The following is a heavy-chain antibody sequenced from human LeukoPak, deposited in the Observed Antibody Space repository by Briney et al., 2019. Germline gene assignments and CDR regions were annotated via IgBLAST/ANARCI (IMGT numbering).Heavy chain of an antibody. Sequence: SETLSLTCTVSGGSISSHYWSWIRQPPGKGLEWIGYIYYSRSTNYNPSLKSRVTISVDTSKNQFSLKLSSVAAADTAVYYCARGRDSSGYYYYFDYWGQGTLVTVSS. V-gene: IGHV4-59*11. J-gene: IGHJ4*02. CDR1: GGSISSHY. D-gene: IGHD3-22*01. CDR3: ARGRDSSGYYYYFDY. CDR2: IYYSRST.